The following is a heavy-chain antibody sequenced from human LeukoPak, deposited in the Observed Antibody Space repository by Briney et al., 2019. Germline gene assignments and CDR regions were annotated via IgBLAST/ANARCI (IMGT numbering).Heavy chain of an antibody. D-gene: IGHD1-26*01. V-gene: IGHV4-4*07. CDR2: IYTSGST. Sequence: PSETLSLTCTVSGGSVSSYYWSWIRQPAGKGLEWIGRIYTSGSTNYNPSLKSRVTMSVDTSKNQFSLKLSSVTAADTAVYYCRGRNTFGFDYWGQGTLVTVSS. CDR3: RGRNTFGFDY. J-gene: IGHJ4*02. CDR1: GGSVSSYY.